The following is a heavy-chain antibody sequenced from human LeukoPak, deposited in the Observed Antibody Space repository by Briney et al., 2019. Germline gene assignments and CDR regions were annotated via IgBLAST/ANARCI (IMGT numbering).Heavy chain of an antibody. CDR2: ISSSGNYK. J-gene: IGHJ4*02. CDR3: ARNLYISASPPDY. D-gene: IGHD6-19*01. V-gene: IGHV3-21*01. Sequence: PGGSLRLSCAASGFTFRNLHMNWVRQAPGKGLEWVSSISSSGNYKYYADSVKGRFTISRDNAKNSLYLQLNSLRADDTAVYYCARNLYISASPPDYWGQGTLVTVSS. CDR1: GFTFRNLH.